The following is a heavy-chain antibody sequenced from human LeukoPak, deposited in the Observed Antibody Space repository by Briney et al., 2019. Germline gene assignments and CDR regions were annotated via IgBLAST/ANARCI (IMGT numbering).Heavy chain of an antibody. Sequence: ASVKVSCKASGYTFTSYGISWVRQAPGQGLEWMGWISAYNGNTNYAQKLQGRVTMTTDTSTSTAYMELRSLRSDDTAVYYCASWSHYYDSSGSNDAFDIWGQGTMVTVSS. V-gene: IGHV1-18*01. D-gene: IGHD3-22*01. CDR1: GYTFTSYG. CDR3: ASWSHYYDSSGSNDAFDI. CDR2: ISAYNGNT. J-gene: IGHJ3*02.